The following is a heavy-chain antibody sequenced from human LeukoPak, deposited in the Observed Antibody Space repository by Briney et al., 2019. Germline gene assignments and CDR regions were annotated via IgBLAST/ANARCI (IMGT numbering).Heavy chain of an antibody. CDR3: ARVYDSSGLYYFDY. CDR1: GGTFSSYT. D-gene: IGHD3-22*01. J-gene: IGHJ4*02. CDR2: IIPILGIA. Sequence: SVKVSCKASGGTFSSYTISWVRQAPGQGLEWMGRIIPILGIANYAQKFQGRVTITADKSTSTAYMELSSLRSDDTAVYYCARVYDSSGLYYFDYWGQGTLVTVSS. V-gene: IGHV1-69*02.